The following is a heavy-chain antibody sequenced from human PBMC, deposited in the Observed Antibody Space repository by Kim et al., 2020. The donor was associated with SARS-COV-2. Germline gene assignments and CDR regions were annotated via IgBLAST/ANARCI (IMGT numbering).Heavy chain of an antibody. CDR2: IYQTATT. CDR3: ARAPVPAALNHFDP. J-gene: IGHJ5*02. D-gene: IGHD6-13*01. Sequence: SETLSLTCAVSGDSISTDSYSWNWLRQPPGKGLEWIGYIYQTATTYYEPSLKSRLTISVDRSRNQFSLKLTSVTAADTAVYYCARAPVPAALNHFDPWGQGILVTVSP. V-gene: IGHV4-30-2*01. CDR1: GDSISTDSYS.